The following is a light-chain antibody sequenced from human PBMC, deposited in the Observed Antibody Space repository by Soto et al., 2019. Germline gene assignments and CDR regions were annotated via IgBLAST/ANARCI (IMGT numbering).Light chain of an antibody. V-gene: IGKV3-20*01. CDR1: QSVNSIY. J-gene: IGKJ2*01. CDR2: GAS. CDR3: QHSGNSRYT. Sequence: ETVLTQSPGSLSLSPGDRATLSCRASQSVNSIYLAWYQQIPGQAPRLLIYGASNRATGIPDRFSGGGSGTDFTLTISRLEPADFAVYYCQHSGNSRYTFGQGNKLEIK.